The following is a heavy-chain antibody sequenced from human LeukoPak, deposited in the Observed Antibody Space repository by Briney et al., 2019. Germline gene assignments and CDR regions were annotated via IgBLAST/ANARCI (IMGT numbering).Heavy chain of an antibody. J-gene: IGHJ4*02. V-gene: IGHV3-23*01. D-gene: IGHD2-2*01. Sequence: GSLRLSCAASGFTFSSYGMNWVRQAPGKGLEWVSAITDSGVSTYYADSVKGRFTVSRDNSKNTLYLQMNSLRAEDTAVYYCAKSPKIIVVVPAAFDYWGQGTLVTVSS. CDR3: AKSPKIIVVVPAAFDY. CDR2: ITDSGVST. CDR1: GFTFSSYG.